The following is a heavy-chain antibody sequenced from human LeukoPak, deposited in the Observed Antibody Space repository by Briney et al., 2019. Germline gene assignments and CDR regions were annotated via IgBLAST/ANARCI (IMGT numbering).Heavy chain of an antibody. Sequence: GGSLRLSCAGSGFSFSDYHMSWIRQAPGKGLEWVSYISGSGSTIYYADSVKGRFTISRDNSKNTLYLQMNSLRAEDTAVYYCAKGTNYYDSSLFDYWGQGTLVTVSS. J-gene: IGHJ4*02. CDR2: ISGSGSTI. CDR1: GFSFSDYH. CDR3: AKGTNYYDSSLFDY. D-gene: IGHD3-22*01. V-gene: IGHV3-11*01.